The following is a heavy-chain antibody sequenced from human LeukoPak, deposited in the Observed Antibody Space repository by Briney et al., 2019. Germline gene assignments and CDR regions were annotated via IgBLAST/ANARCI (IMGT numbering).Heavy chain of an antibody. J-gene: IGHJ6*04. V-gene: IGHV3-48*03. Sequence: GGYLRLSCAASGFNFSTYEMNWVRQAPGKGLEWVSYISSSGSTIYYADSVKGRFTISRDNAKNSLYLQMNSLRAEDTAVYYCAELGITMIGGVWGKGTTVTISS. CDR1: GFNFSTYE. CDR3: AELGITMIGGV. D-gene: IGHD3-10*02. CDR2: ISSSGSTI.